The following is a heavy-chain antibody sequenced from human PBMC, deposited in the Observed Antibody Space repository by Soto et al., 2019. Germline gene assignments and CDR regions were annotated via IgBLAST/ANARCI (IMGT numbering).Heavy chain of an antibody. CDR1: GGSISSGGYS. Sequence: SETLSLTCAVSGGSISSGGYSWSWIRQPPGKGLEWIGYIYHSGSTYYNPSLKSRVTISVDRSKNQFSLNLSSVTAADTAVYYCARDNGSGFYGLDVWGQGTTVTVSS. D-gene: IGHD3-10*01. CDR3: ARDNGSGFYGLDV. V-gene: IGHV4-30-2*01. J-gene: IGHJ6*02. CDR2: IYHSGST.